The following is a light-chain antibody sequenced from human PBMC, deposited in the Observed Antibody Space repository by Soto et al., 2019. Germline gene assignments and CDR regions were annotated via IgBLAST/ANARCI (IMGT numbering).Light chain of an antibody. CDR1: QDISNY. CDR3: KQYDNLHLT. V-gene: IGKV1-33*01. J-gene: IGKJ4*01. CDR2: DAS. Sequence: DLQMTQSPSSLSASVGDRVIITCQASQDISNYLNWYQQRPGKAPKLLIYDASNLETGVPSRFSGSGSGTDFTFTISSLQPEAIGTYYCKQYDNLHLTFGGGTKVEIK.